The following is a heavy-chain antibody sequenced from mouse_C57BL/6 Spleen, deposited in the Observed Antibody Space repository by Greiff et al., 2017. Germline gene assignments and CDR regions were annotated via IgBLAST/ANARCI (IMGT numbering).Heavy chain of an antibody. CDR3: ARSDDGYYGFFFDY. Sequence: VQLQQSGPELVKPGASVKISCKASGYSFTDYNMNWVKQSNGKSLEWIGVINPNYGTTSYNQKFKGPATLTVAQSSSTAYMQLNSLTSEDAAVYYCARSDDGYYGFFFDYWGQGTTLTVSS. CDR2: INPNYGTT. J-gene: IGHJ2*01. CDR1: GYSFTDYN. D-gene: IGHD2-3*01. V-gene: IGHV1-39*01.